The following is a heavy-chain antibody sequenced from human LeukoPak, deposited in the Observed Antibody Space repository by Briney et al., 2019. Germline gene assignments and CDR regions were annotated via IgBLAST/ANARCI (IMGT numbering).Heavy chain of an antibody. D-gene: IGHD1-26*01. CDR2: INPNSGGT. Sequence: ASVKVSCKASGYTFTGYYMHLVRQAPGQGLEWMGRINPNSGGTNYAQKFQGRVTMTRDTSISTAYMELSRLRSDDTAVYYCARVTRLLGATIDYWGQGTLVTVSS. CDR1: GYTFTGYY. CDR3: ARVTRLLGATIDY. V-gene: IGHV1-2*06. J-gene: IGHJ4*02.